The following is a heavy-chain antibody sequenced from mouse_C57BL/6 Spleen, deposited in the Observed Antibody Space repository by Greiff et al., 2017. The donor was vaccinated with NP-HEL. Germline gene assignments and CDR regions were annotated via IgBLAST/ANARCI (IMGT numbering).Heavy chain of an antibody. CDR1: GYTFTSYW. V-gene: IGHV1-69*01. CDR2: IDPSDSYT. CDR3: AGSGDPMTMDY. J-gene: IGHJ4*01. Sequence: VQLQQSGAELVMPGASVKLSCKASGYTFTSYWMHWVKQRPGQGLEWIGEIDPSDSYTNYNQKFKGKSTLTVDKSSSTAYMQLSSLTSEDSAVYCCAGSGDPMTMDYWGQGTSVTVSS. D-gene: IGHD1-3*01.